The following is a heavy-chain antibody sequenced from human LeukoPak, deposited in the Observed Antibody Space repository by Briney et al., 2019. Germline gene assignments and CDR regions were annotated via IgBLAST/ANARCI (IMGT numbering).Heavy chain of an antibody. CDR2: IYSGGST. J-gene: IGHJ4*02. Sequence: GGSLRLSCAASGFTVSGNYMSWVRQAPGKGLEWVSVIYSGGSTHYADSVKGRFTISRDNSKNTLYLQMNSLRAEDTAVYCCAKVESRIMITFGGVIADYWGQGTLVTVSS. D-gene: IGHD3-16*02. CDR1: GFTVSGNY. CDR3: AKVESRIMITFGGVIADY. V-gene: IGHV3-53*01.